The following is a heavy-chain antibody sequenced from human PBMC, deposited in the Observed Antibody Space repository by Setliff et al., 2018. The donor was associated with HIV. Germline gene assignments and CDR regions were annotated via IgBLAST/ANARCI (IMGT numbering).Heavy chain of an antibody. Sequence: ASVKVSCKASGYIFTDFYIHWFRQAPGQGLEWMGWINPASGDTKYAQKFQGRVTMTRDTSTNTATMDLTNLKSDDTAVFFCARGRRTAPGSFYHFYYMGVWGEGTTVTVSS. D-gene: IGHD5-18*01. V-gene: IGHV1-2*02. J-gene: IGHJ6*03. CDR1: GYIFTDFY. CDR3: ARGRRTAPGSFYHFYYMGV. CDR2: INPASGDT.